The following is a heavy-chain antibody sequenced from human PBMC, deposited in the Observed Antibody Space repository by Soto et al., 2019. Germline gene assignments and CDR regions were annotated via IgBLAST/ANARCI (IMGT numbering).Heavy chain of an antibody. J-gene: IGHJ4*02. CDR2: SYYSGST. CDR3: ARDRGAHDDGVFY. D-gene: IGHD4-17*01. Sequence: QVQLQESGPGLVKPSQTLSLTCTVSGGSISSGDYYWSWIRQPPGKGLEWIGYSYYSGSTDYNPALKSRVTISVDTSKNQFSLKLSSVTAADTAGYYCARDRGAHDDGVFYWGQGTLVTVSS. V-gene: IGHV4-30-4*01. CDR1: GGSISSGDYY.